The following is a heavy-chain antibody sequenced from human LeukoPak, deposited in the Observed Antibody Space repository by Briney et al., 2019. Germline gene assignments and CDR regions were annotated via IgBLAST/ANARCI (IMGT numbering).Heavy chain of an antibody. V-gene: IGHV4-30-4*08. CDR3: ARDLPYGGNRAFDY. J-gene: IGHJ4*02. CDR1: GGSISSGDYY. CDR2: IYYSGGT. Sequence: SQTLSLTCTVSGGSISSGDYYWSWIRQPPGKGLEWIGYIYYSGGTYYNPSLKSRVTISVDTSKNQFSLKLSSVTAADTAVYYCARDLPYGGNRAFDYWGQGTLVTVSS. D-gene: IGHD4-23*01.